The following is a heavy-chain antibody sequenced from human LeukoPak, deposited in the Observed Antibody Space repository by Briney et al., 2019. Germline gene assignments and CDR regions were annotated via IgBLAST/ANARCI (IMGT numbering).Heavy chain of an antibody. CDR2: IRSKANSYAT. CDR3: TRQPNFDF. CDR1: GFTFSGSA. Sequence: GGSLRLSCAASGFTFSGSALHWVRQASGKGLEWVGRIRSKANSYATAYAASVKGRFTISRDDSKNTAYLQMNSLKTEDTAVYYCTRQPNFDFWGQGTLVTVSS. J-gene: IGHJ4*02. V-gene: IGHV3-73*01.